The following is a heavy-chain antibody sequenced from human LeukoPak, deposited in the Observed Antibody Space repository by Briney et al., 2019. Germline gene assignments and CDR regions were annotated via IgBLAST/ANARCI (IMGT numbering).Heavy chain of an antibody. V-gene: IGHV1-18*01. CDR1: GYSFTSYG. Sequence: ASVKVSCKAAGYSFTSYGISWVRQAPGQGLEWMGWISAYNGNTNYAQKLQGRVTMTTDTSTSTAYMELRSLRSDDTAVYYCASFRLWFAELLYYYYYGMDVWGQGTTVTVSS. J-gene: IGHJ6*02. D-gene: IGHD3-10*01. CDR3: ASFRLWFAELLYYYYYGMDV. CDR2: ISAYNGNT.